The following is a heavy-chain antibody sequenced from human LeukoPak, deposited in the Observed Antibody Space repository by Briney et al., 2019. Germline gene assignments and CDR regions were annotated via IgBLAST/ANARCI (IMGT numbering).Heavy chain of an antibody. CDR1: GGSFSGYY. J-gene: IGHJ3*02. CDR2: INHSGST. Sequence: SETLSLTCAVYGGSFSGYYWSWIRQPPGKGLEWIGEINHSGSTNYNPSLKSRVTISVDTSKNHFSLKLSSVTAADTTVYYCATTTSILAFDIWGQGTMVTVSS. D-gene: IGHD3-3*01. V-gene: IGHV4-34*01. CDR3: ATTTSILAFDI.